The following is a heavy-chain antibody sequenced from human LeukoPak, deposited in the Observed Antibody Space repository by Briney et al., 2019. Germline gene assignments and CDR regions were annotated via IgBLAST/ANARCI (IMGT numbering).Heavy chain of an antibody. CDR1: GYTFTSYG. CDR2: ISAYNGNT. V-gene: IGHV1-18*01. J-gene: IGHJ3*02. D-gene: IGHD6-13*01. CDR3: AGDHPIAAAATDAFDI. Sequence: ASVKVSCKASGYTFTSYGISWVRQAPGQGLELMGWISAYNGNTNYAQKLQGRVTMTTDTSTSTAYMELRSLRSDDTAVYYCAGDHPIAAAATDAFDIWGQGTMVTVSS.